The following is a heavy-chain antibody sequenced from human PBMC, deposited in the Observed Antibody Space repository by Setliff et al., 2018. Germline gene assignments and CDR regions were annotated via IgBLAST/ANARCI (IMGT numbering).Heavy chain of an antibody. CDR3: ARDEHYYESSAYRYHYYGMDV. CDR1: GGSIISSNYY. CDR2: IYYSGNT. V-gene: IGHV4-39*07. J-gene: IGHJ6*02. Sequence: SETLSLTCTVSGGSIISSNYYWGWIRQPPGKGLEWIGSIYYSGNTYYNPSLRSRVTISVDTSKNLFSLKLSSVTAADTALYCCARDEHYYESSAYRYHYYGMDVWGQGTTVTVSS. D-gene: IGHD3-22*01.